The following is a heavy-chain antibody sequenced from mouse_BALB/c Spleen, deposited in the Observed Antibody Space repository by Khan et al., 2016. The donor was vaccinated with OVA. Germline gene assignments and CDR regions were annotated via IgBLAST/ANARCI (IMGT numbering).Heavy chain of an antibody. CDR3: ARLLINFDY. CDR2: INPSYGRT. D-gene: IGHD2-1*01. V-gene: IGHV1S81*02. Sequence: QVQLQQSGAELVNPGASVNLSCKASGYTLTSYWMHWVKQRPGQGLEWIGEINPSYGRTNYNEKFTSKATLTVDKSSSTAYMQLSSPTSEDSAVYYCARLLINFDYWGQGTTLTVSS. J-gene: IGHJ2*01. CDR1: GYTLTSYW.